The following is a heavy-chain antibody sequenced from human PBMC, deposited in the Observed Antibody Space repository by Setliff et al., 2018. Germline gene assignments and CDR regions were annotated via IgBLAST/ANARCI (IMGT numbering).Heavy chain of an antibody. CDR3: VRPLEY. CDR2: IWHDGTNK. D-gene: IGHD6-6*01. CDR1: GLTLINNG. J-gene: IGHJ4*02. Sequence: PGGSLRLSCAASGLTLINNGFHWVRQAPGKGLEWVAIIWHDGTNKYYADSVKGRFTISRDNAKNSLYLQMNSLRAEDTAMYYCVRPLEYWGQGTLVTVSS. V-gene: IGHV3-33*03.